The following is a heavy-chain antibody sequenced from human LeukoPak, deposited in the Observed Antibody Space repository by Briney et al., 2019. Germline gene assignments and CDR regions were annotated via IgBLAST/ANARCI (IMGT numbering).Heavy chain of an antibody. Sequence: GGSLRLSCAASRFTFSSYGMHWVRQAPGKGLEWVAVISYDGSNKYYADSVKGRFTISRDNSKNTLFLQMNSLRAEDTAVYYCAKDLDYFDSSGLHFDYWGQGTLVTVSS. CDR1: RFTFSSYG. CDR3: AKDLDYFDSSGLHFDY. D-gene: IGHD3-22*01. J-gene: IGHJ4*02. CDR2: ISYDGSNK. V-gene: IGHV3-30*18.